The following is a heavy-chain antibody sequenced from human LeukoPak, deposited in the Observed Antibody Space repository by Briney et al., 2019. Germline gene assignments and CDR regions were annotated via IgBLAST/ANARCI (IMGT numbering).Heavy chain of an antibody. Sequence: GGSLRLSCAASGFTFDDYGMSWVRQAPGKGLEWVSGINWNGGSTGYADSVKGRFTISRDNFKNIVYLEVNSLRAEDTATYYCAKVTWESRPPDCNSWGPGTLVTVSS. D-gene: IGHD6-6*01. CDR2: INWNGGST. V-gene: IGHV3-20*04. CDR1: GFTFDDYG. J-gene: IGHJ4*02. CDR3: AKVTWESRPPDCNS.